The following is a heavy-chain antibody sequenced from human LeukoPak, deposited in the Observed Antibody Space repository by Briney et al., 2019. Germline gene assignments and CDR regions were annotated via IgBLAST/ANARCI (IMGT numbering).Heavy chain of an antibody. CDR2: IYHSGST. CDR3: AREGRRWAMIDDRDY. Sequence: SETLSLTCAVSGYSISSGYYWGWIRQPPGKGLEWIGSIYHSGSTYYNPSLKSRVTISVGTSKNQFSLKLSSVTAADTAVYYCAREGRRWAMIDDRDYWGQGTLVTVSS. V-gene: IGHV4-38-2*01. CDR1: GYSISSGYY. D-gene: IGHD3-22*01. J-gene: IGHJ4*02.